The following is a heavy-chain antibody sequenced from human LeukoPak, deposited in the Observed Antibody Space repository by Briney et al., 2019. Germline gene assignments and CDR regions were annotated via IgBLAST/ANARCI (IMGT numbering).Heavy chain of an antibody. D-gene: IGHD3-22*01. CDR3: AKSPSITMVVIDY. CDR2: ISGSGGST. Sequence: GGSLRLSCAASGFTFSSYAMSWVRQAPGKGLEWVSAISGSGGSTYYADSVKGRFTTSRDNSKNTLYLQMNSLRAEDTAVYYCAKSPSITMVVIDYWGQGTLVTVSS. J-gene: IGHJ4*02. CDR1: GFTFSSYA. V-gene: IGHV3-23*01.